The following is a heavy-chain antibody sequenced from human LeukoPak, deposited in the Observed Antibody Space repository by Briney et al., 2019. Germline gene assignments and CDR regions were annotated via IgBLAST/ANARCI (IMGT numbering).Heavy chain of an antibody. CDR1: GGSISSYY. D-gene: IGHD7-27*01. CDR2: IYSSGST. CDR3: ARRPTGDPKFDY. V-gene: IGHV4-59*08. Sequence: SETLSLTCSVSGGSISSYYWTWIRQPPGKGLEWTGYIYSSGSTYYNPSLKSRVTISVDTSKNRFSLKLSTVTAADTAVYYCARRPTGDPKFDYWGQGTLVTVSS. J-gene: IGHJ4*02.